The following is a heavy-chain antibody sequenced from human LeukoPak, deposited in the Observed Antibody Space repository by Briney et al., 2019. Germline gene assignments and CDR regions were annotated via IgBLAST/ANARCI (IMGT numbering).Heavy chain of an antibody. V-gene: IGHV1-18*01. CDR2: ISAYNGNT. Sequence: WISAYNGNTNYAQELQGRVTMTTDTSTSTAYMELRSLRSDDTAVYYCARDHRTVAENIDYWGQGTLVTVSS. J-gene: IGHJ4*02. CDR3: ARDHRTVAENIDY. D-gene: IGHD6-19*01.